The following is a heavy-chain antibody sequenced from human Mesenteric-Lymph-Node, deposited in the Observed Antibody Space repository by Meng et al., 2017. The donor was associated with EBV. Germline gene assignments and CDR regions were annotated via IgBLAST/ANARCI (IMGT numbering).Heavy chain of an antibody. D-gene: IGHD3-9*01. CDR1: GGSITSGDW. Sequence: QVHLQESGPGLVKPSGTLSLTCTISGGSITSGDWWSWVRQTPGKGLERIGQVYHRGSSSYNPSLKSRATISVDNSNNQFSLNLRSVSAPDTAVYYCARLYDNYVDYWGRGSLVTVSS. CDR3: ARLYDNYVDY. V-gene: IGHV4-4*02. J-gene: IGHJ4*02. CDR2: VYHRGSS.